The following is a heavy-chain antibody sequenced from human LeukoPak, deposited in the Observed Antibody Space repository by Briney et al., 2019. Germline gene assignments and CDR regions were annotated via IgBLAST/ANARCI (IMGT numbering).Heavy chain of an antibody. CDR1: GYSISSGYY. J-gene: IGHJ5*02. D-gene: IGHD3-10*01. V-gene: IGHV4-38-2*02. Sequence: PSETLSLTCTVSGYSISSGYYWGWIRQPPGKGLEWIGSIYHSGSTYYNPSLKSRVTISVDTSKNQFSLKLSSVTAADTAVYYCARDMYYYGSGSYRYNWFDPWGQGTLVTVSS. CDR3: ARDMYYYGSGSYRYNWFDP. CDR2: IYHSGST.